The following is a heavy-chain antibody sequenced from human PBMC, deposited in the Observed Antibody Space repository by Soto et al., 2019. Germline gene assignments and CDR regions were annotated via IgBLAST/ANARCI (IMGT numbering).Heavy chain of an antibody. Sequence: GGSLRLSCAASGFTFSSYWMSWVRQAPGKGREGVANIKEEGSEKYYVDSVQRRFTISRDNAKNSLYLKMTSLRAEDTAVYYCARAEGCSSTSCYLCYYYYYGMDVWGQGTTVTVCS. CDR2: IKEEGSEK. J-gene: IGHJ6*02. CDR1: GFTFSSYW. D-gene: IGHD2-2*01. V-gene: IGHV3-7*01. CDR3: ARAEGCSSTSCYLCYYYYYGMDV.